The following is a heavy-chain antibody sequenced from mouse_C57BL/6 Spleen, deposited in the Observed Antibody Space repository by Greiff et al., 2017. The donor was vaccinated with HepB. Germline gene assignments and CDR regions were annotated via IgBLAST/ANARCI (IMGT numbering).Heavy chain of an antibody. CDR3: ARGFILAY. Sequence: EVQLQQSGPELVKPGASVKISCKASGYTFTDYYMNWVKQSHGKSLEWIGDINPNNGGTSYNQKFKGKATLTVDKSSSTAYMDLRSLASEAAAVYYCARGFILAYWGQGTPLTVSS. D-gene: IGHD1-1*01. CDR2: INPNNGGT. J-gene: IGHJ2*01. CDR1: GYTFTDYY. V-gene: IGHV1-26*01.